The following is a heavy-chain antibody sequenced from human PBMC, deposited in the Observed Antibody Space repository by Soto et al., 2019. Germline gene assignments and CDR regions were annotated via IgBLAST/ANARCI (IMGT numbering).Heavy chain of an antibody. CDR3: ARVNCSGGSCIPTDYMDV. Sequence: SETLSLTCTVSGGSISSYYWSWIRQPPGKGLEWIGDIYYSGSTNYNPSLKSRVTISVDTSKNQFSLKLSSVTAADTAVYYCARVNCSGGSCIPTDYMDVWGKGTTVTVSS. D-gene: IGHD2-15*01. CDR1: GGSISSYY. J-gene: IGHJ6*03. V-gene: IGHV4-59*01. CDR2: IYYSGST.